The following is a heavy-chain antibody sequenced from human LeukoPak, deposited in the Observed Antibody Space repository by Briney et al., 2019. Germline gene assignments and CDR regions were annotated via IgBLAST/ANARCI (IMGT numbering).Heavy chain of an antibody. CDR1: GFTLDDYA. V-gene: IGHV3-9*01. CDR2: ISGNGDSI. Sequence: GGSLRPSCADSGFTLDDYAMHWVRQAPGKGLEWVSGISGNGDSIGYADSVKGRFTISRDNAKNSLYLQMNSLRPEDTALYYCAKGPLYYYMDVWGKGTTVTVSS. CDR3: AKGPLYYYMDV. J-gene: IGHJ6*03.